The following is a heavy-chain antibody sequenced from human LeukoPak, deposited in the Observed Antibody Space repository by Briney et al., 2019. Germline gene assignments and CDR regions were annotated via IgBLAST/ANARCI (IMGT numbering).Heavy chain of an antibody. V-gene: IGHV1-69*13. Sequence: SVTVSCTASGGTFSIYAISWVRQAPGQGLEWMGGIIPIFGTANYAQKFQGRVTITADESTSTAYMELSSLRSEDTAVYYCARDRGYSYGWIDFDYWGQGTLVTVSS. CDR2: IIPIFGTA. CDR1: GGTFSIYA. D-gene: IGHD5-18*01. CDR3: ARDRGYSYGWIDFDY. J-gene: IGHJ4*02.